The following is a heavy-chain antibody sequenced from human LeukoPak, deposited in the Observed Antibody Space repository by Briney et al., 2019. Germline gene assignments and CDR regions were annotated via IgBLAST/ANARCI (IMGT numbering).Heavy chain of an antibody. Sequence: GRSLRLSCAASGFTFSSYWMSWVRQAPGKGLEWVANIKQDGSEKYYVDSVKGRFTISRDNAKNSLYLQMNSLRAEDTAVYYCASPPYDFWSGYLGYWGQGTLVTVSS. CDR1: GFTFSSYW. D-gene: IGHD3-3*01. V-gene: IGHV3-7*01. J-gene: IGHJ4*02. CDR2: IKQDGSEK. CDR3: ASPPYDFWSGYLGY.